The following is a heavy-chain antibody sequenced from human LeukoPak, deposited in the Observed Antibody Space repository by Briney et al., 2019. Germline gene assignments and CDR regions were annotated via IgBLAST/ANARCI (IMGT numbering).Heavy chain of an antibody. Sequence: SGRSLRLSCAASGFIFSSYAMHWVRQAPGKGLEWVAVISYDGSNKYYADSVKGRFTISRDNSKNTLYLQMNSLRAEDTAVYYCARDRRGLPTSFDYWGQGTLVTVSS. CDR3: ARDRRGLPTSFDY. V-gene: IGHV3-30-3*01. CDR2: ISYDGSNK. J-gene: IGHJ4*02. CDR1: GFIFSSYA.